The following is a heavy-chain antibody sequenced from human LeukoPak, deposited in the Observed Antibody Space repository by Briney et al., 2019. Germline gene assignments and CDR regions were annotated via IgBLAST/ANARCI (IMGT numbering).Heavy chain of an antibody. CDR3: ARGRLAGNY. CDR2: ISYSGST. Sequence: SETLSLTCTVSGGSIRSGDYYWSWIRQPPGKGLEWIGSISYSGSTYYNPSLKSRVAISIDTSKNQFSLKVSSVTAADTAVYYCARGRLAGNYWGQGTLVTVSS. D-gene: IGHD1-14*01. J-gene: IGHJ4*02. V-gene: IGHV4-39*01. CDR1: GGSIRSGDYY.